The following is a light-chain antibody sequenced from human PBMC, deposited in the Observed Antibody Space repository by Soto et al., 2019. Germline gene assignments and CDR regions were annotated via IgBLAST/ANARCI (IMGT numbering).Light chain of an antibody. CDR3: QQAHGFLIT. CDR2: AAS. CDR1: QTISSW. V-gene: IGKV1-12*01. Sequence: IQYQSTLYKTGGDRGTITCRASQTISSWLAWYQQKPGKAPKLLIYAASGLPSGVPSRISGSGPGTDVKLIISSMQPEASPPYSWQQAHGFLITFGGGTRV. J-gene: IGKJ4*02.